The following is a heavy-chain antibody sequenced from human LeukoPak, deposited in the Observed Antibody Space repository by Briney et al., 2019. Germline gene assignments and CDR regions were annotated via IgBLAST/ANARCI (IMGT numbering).Heavy chain of an antibody. CDR1: GFTFGDYA. CDR2: IRSKAYGGTT. CDR3: TRVRGKASSSWLFHY. D-gene: IGHD6-13*01. Sequence: GGSLRLSCTASGFTFGDYAMSWVRQAPGKGLEWVGFIRSKAYGGTTEYAASVKGRFTISRDDSKSIAYLQMNSLKTEDTAVYYCTRVRGKASSSWLFHYWGQGTLVTVSS. J-gene: IGHJ4*02. V-gene: IGHV3-49*04.